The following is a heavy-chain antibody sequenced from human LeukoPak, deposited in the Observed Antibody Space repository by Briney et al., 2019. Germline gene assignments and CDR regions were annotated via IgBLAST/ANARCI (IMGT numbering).Heavy chain of an antibody. CDR3: ARRGKLGIGDAFDI. V-gene: IGHV3-53*01. CDR2: IYSGGNT. D-gene: IGHD7-27*01. CDR1: GFTVSSNY. J-gene: IGHJ3*02. Sequence: PGGSLRLSCAASGFTVSSNYMSWVRQAPGKGLEWVSIIYSGGNTYYADSVKGRFTISRDNSKNTLYLQMNSLRAEDTAVYYCARRGKLGIGDAFDIWGQGTMVTVSS.